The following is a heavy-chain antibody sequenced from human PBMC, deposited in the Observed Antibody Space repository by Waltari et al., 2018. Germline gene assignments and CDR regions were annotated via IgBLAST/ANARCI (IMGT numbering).Heavy chain of an antibody. CDR2: INAGKANT. J-gene: IGHJ4*02. D-gene: IGHD5-18*01. V-gene: IGHV1-3*01. CDR3: ARDGQLTGYNYGYYFDY. Sequence: QVQLVQSGAEVKKPGASVKVSCKASGYTFTDFAVHWVRRAPGQSLEWMGWINAGKANTKYSQKFQGRVTITRDTSASTAYMELSSLTSEDTAVYYCARDGQLTGYNYGYYFDYWGQGTLVTVSS. CDR1: GYTFTDFA.